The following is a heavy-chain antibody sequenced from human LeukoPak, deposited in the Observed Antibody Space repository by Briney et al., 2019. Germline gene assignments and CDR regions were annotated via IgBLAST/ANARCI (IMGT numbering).Heavy chain of an antibody. CDR3: TSRYCRSTSCYGEYFQR. CDR1: GFTFSNAW. D-gene: IGHD2-2*01. J-gene: IGHJ1*01. CDR2: IKSKTDGGTT. V-gene: IGHV3-15*01. Sequence: GGSLRLSCAASGFTFSNAWMSWVRQAPGKGLEWVGRIKSKTDGGTTDYAAPVKGRFTISRDDSKNTLYLLMNSLKTEDTAVYYCTSRYCRSTSCYGEYFQRWGQGTLVTVSS.